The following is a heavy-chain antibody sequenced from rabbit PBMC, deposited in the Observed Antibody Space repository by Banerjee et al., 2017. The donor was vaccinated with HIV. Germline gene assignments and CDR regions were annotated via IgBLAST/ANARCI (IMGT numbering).Heavy chain of an antibody. CDR1: GFTLSSYW. Sequence: QSLEESGGDLVKPGASLTLTCKASGFTLSSYWMYWVRQAPGKGLEWIGCINTGSGSAYYASWVISRFTISKTSSTTVTLQMTSLTAADTATYFCARDLDGNNYNLWGPGTLVTVS. J-gene: IGHJ4*01. V-gene: IGHV1S40*01. D-gene: IGHD8-1*01. CDR3: ARDLDGNNYNL. CDR2: INTGSGSA.